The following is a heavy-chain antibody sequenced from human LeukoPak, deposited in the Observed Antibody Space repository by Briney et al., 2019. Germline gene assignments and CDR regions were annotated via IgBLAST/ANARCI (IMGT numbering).Heavy chain of an antibody. CDR3: ARSLGDDSWVALRGYYYMDV. D-gene: IGHD3-3*01. V-gene: IGHV4-59*11. J-gene: IGHJ6*03. CDR1: GGSMSGHY. Sequence: SETLSLTCSVSGGSMSGHYWIWIRQPQGKGLEWIGYVFDSGNTTYNPSLKSRVAISFDTASKHFSLKLNSVTASDSGIYFCARSLGDDSWVALRGYYYMDVWGRGTTVTVSS. CDR2: VFDSGNT.